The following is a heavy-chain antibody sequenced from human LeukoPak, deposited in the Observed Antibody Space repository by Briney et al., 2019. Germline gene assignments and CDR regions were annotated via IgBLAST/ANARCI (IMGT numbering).Heavy chain of an antibody. CDR2: IGTAGDT. J-gene: IGHJ4*02. D-gene: IGHD3-3*01. V-gene: IGHV3-13*01. CDR3: ARGVRPGIIQWSLDY. CDR1: GFTFSSYD. Sequence: PGGSLRLPCAASGFTFSSYDMHWVRQATGKGLEWVSAIGTAGDTYYPGSVKGRFTISRENAKNSLYLQMDSLRAEDTAVYYCARGVRPGIIQWSLDYWGQGALVTVSS.